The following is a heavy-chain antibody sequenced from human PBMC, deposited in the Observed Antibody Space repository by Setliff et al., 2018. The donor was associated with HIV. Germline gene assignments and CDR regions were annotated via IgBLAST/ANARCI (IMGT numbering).Heavy chain of an antibody. J-gene: IGHJ4*02. D-gene: IGHD6-19*01. Sequence: GGSLRLSCAASGFTFSHYGMHWVRQAPGKGLEWVTFIRNDASNTYYADSVKGRFTISRDDSKNTLFLQMDSLRPEDTALYYCAKTNGWFLIDYWGQGALVTVSS. CDR2: IRNDASNT. CDR3: AKTNGWFLIDY. CDR1: GFTFSHYG. V-gene: IGHV3-30*02.